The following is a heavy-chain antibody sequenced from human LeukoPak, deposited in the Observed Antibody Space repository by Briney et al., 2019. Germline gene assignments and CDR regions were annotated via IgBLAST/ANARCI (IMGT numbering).Heavy chain of an antibody. J-gene: IGHJ5*02. CDR2: INHSGST. Sequence: SETLSLTCTVSGGSISSYYWSWIRQPPGKGLEWIGEINHSGSTNYNPSLKSRVTISVDTSKNQFSLKLSSVTAADTAVYYCARAGDAIAARHIDPWGQGTLVTVSS. V-gene: IGHV4-34*01. CDR1: GGSISSYY. D-gene: IGHD6-6*01. CDR3: ARAGDAIAARHIDP.